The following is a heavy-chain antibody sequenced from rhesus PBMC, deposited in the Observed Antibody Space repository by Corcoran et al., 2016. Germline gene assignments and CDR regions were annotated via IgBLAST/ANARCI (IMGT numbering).Heavy chain of an antibody. CDR3: ARTREYRPDY. CDR2: LYWDDDK. Sequence: QVTLKESGPALVKPTQTLTLTCTFSGFSLSTRGMGVGWIRQPPGKALDWLASLYWDDDKYYNTSLKSRLTISKDTSKNQVVLTMTNMDPVYTATYYCARTREYRPDYWGQGVLVTVSS. V-gene: IGHV2S1*01. CDR1: GFSLSTRGMG. D-gene: IGHD4-23*01. J-gene: IGHJ4*01.